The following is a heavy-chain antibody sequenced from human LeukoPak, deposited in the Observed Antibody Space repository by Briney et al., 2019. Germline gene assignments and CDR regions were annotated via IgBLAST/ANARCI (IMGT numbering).Heavy chain of an antibody. CDR3: ARLRGFLEWLLFPYFDY. CDR1: GGSISSSSYY. V-gene: IGHV4-39*01. Sequence: PSETLSLTCTVSGGSISSSSYYWGWIRQPPGKGLEWIGSIYYSGSTYYNPSLKSRVTISVDASKNQFSLKLSSVTAADTAVYYCARLRGFLEWLLFPYFDYWGQGTLVTVSS. CDR2: IYYSGST. D-gene: IGHD3-3*01. J-gene: IGHJ4*02.